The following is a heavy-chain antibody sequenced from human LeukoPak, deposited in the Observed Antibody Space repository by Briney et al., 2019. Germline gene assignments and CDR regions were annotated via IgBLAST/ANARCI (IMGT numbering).Heavy chain of an antibody. V-gene: IGHV5-51*01. D-gene: IGHD3-10*01. CDR1: GYTFNYYW. CDR2: IYPGDSDT. CDR3: ARRGVRGTGYFDY. Sequence: GESLKISCQGSGYTFNYYWIGWARQKPGKGLEWMGIIYPGDSDTRHSPSFQGQVTISADKSISTAYLQWSSLKASDTAMYYCARRGVRGTGYFDYWGQGTLVTVSS. J-gene: IGHJ4*02.